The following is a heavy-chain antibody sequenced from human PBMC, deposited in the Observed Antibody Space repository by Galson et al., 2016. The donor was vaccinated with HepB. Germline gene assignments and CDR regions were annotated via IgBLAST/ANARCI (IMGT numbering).Heavy chain of an antibody. CDR1: GGSISSYY. CDR3: ARDTSGYYYFDY. J-gene: IGHJ4*02. CDR2: IYYSGST. D-gene: IGHD3-22*01. Sequence: SETLSLTCTVSGGSISSYYWSWIRQPPGKGLEWIGYIYYSGSTNYNPSLKSRVTISVDTSKNQFSLKLSSVTAADTAVYYCARDTSGYYYFDYWGQGTLVTVSS. V-gene: IGHV4-59*01.